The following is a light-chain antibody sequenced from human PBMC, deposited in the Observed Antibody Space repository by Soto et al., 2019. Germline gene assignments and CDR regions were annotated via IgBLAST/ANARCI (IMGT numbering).Light chain of an antibody. CDR1: QGIGIL. CDR3: LRHNAYPLT. Sequence: DIQMTQSPSSLSASVGDRVTITCRASQGIGILLGWFQQKPGRAPKRLIYAASTLESGVPSRFSGSGSGTEFTRTSSGLQPEDFATYYCLRHNAYPLTFGQGTKVDVK. CDR2: AAS. J-gene: IGKJ1*01. V-gene: IGKV1-17*01.